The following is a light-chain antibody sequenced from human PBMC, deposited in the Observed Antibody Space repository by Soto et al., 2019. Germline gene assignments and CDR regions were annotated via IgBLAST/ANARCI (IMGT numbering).Light chain of an antibody. CDR1: SSDVGGYNY. CDR3: SSYTSSSTLVYV. Sequence: QLVLTQPASVSGSPGQSITISCTGTSSDVGGYNYVSWYQQHPGKAPKLMIYEVSNRPSGVSNRFSGSKSGNTASLTISGLQAEDEADYYCSSYTSSSTLVYVFGTGTQLTVL. CDR2: EVS. V-gene: IGLV2-14*01. J-gene: IGLJ1*01.